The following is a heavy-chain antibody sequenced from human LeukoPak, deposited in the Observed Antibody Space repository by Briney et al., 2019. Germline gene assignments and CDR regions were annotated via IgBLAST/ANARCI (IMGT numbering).Heavy chain of an antibody. CDR3: ARDRYSGSYYYGYFDY. CDR1: GFTFSTYS. V-gene: IGHV3-21*01. J-gene: IGHJ4*02. Sequence: GGSLRLSCAASGFTFSTYSMNWVRQAPGKGLEWVSFISSSSSYTFYTDSVKGRFTISRDNSKNTLYLQMNSLRAEDTAVYYCARDRYSGSYYYGYFDYWGQGTLVTVSS. D-gene: IGHD1-26*01. CDR2: ISSSSSYT.